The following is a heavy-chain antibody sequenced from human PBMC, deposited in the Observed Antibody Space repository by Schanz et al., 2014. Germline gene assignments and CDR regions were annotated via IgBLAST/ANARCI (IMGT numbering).Heavy chain of an antibody. D-gene: IGHD3-3*01. CDR2: IVPIAGIT. CDR1: GGTFSSDT. Sequence: QVHLVQSGAEVKKPGSSVTVSCKASGGTFSSDTFSWLRQAPGQGLEWMGRIVPIAGITNYAQRFQGRVTITADKSTSTAYMELSSLRSDDTAVYYCARFLARYQYYGVDVWGQGTTVIVSS. CDR3: ARFLARYQYYGVDV. V-gene: IGHV1-69*02. J-gene: IGHJ6*02.